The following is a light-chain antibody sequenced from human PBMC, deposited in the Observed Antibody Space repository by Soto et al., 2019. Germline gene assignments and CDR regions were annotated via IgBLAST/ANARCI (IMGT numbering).Light chain of an antibody. V-gene: IGKV1-27*01. Sequence: DIQMTQSPTSLSASVGDRVTITCRASQGIRNFVAWYQEKPGKAPKLLIYAASTLQSGVPSRFSGSGSGTVLTLTINSLQPEDGASYSCQEYSSVPVFGPGTKVEIK. CDR3: QEYSSVPV. CDR1: QGIRNF. J-gene: IGKJ3*01. CDR2: AAS.